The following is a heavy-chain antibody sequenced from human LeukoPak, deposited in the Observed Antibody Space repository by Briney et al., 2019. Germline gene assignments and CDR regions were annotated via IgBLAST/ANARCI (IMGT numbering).Heavy chain of an antibody. CDR3: ARGGGNYASRRDTRPFDY. CDR2: INHSGST. Sequence: SETLSLTCAVYGGSFSGYYWSWIRQPPGKGLEWIGEINHSGSTNYNPSLKSRVTISVDTSKNQFSLKLSSVTAADTAVYYCARGGGNYASRRDTRPFDYWGQGTLVTVSS. D-gene: IGHD4-23*01. CDR1: GGSFSGYY. J-gene: IGHJ4*02. V-gene: IGHV4-34*01.